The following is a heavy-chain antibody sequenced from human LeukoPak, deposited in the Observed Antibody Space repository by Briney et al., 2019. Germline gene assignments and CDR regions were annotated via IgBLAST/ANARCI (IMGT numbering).Heavy chain of an antibody. J-gene: IGHJ4*02. D-gene: IGHD3-22*01. CDR1: GFTFSSYE. CDR2: ISSSGSTI. V-gene: IGHV3-48*03. CDR3: AREDYYDSSGFYFDY. Sequence: GGSLRLSCAASGFTFSSYEMNWVRQAPGKGLEWVSYISSSGSTIYYADSVEGRFTISRDNAKNSLYLQMNSLRAEDTAVYYCAREDYYDSSGFYFDYWGQGTLVTVSS.